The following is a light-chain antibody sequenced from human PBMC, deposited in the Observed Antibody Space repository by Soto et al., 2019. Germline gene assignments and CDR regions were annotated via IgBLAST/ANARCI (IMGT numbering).Light chain of an antibody. Sequence: AIQMTQSPSSLSASVGDRVTITCRASHGIRNDLGWYQQKPGKAPELLIYAASSLQSGVPSRFSSSGSGTDVTLTISSLQPEDFATYYCLQHYNYPRTFGQGTKVEIK. CDR2: AAS. J-gene: IGKJ1*01. CDR3: LQHYNYPRT. CDR1: HGIRND. V-gene: IGKV1-6*01.